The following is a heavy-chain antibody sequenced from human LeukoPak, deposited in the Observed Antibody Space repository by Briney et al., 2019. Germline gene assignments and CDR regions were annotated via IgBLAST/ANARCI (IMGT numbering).Heavy chain of an antibody. Sequence: GGSLRLSCTASGFSFSDFYMTWIRQAPGKGLEWVSYISDSGTTIIYADSVKGRFTISRDNAKNSLYLQMNSLRADDTAVYYCAKDTVKTTVIPTYVDFWGLGTLVTVSS. V-gene: IGHV3-11*01. CDR1: GFSFSDFY. CDR2: ISDSGTTI. D-gene: IGHD4-11*01. J-gene: IGHJ4*02. CDR3: AKDTVKTTVIPTYVDF.